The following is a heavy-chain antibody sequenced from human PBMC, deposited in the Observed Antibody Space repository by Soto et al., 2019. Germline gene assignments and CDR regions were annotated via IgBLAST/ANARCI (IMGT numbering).Heavy chain of an antibody. Sequence: ASVKVSCKASGYTFTSYAMHWVRQAPGQRLEWMGWINAGNGNTKYSQKFQGRVTITRDTSASTAYMELSSLRSEDTAVYYCARSPPYSSSLYYYCGMDVWSQGTTVTVSS. CDR2: INAGNGNT. V-gene: IGHV1-3*01. J-gene: IGHJ6*02. D-gene: IGHD6-13*01. CDR3: ARSPPYSSSLYYYCGMDV. CDR1: GYTFTSYA.